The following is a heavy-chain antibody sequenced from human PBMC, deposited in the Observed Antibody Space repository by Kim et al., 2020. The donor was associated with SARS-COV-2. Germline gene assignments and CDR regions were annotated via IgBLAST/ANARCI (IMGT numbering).Heavy chain of an antibody. Sequence: SINTYADSVTGRFTISRDNAKNMLYLQMNSLSAEDTALYSCGASNWPDPWGQGTLVIVSS. CDR3: GASNWPDP. V-gene: IGHV3-74*03. J-gene: IGHJ5*02. CDR2: SIN.